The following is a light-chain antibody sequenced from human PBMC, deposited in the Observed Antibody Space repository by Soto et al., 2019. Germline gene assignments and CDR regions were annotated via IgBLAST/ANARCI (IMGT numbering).Light chain of an antibody. CDR2: HAY. V-gene: IGKV1-5*01. J-gene: IGKJ1*01. Sequence: DIQMTQSPSTLSASVGDRVTITCRASQSISSWLAWYQQKPGKAPKLLIYHAYSLESGVPSRFSGSESGTEFTLTINSLQPDDFATYYCQQYNTYSKTFGQGTKV. CDR3: QQYNTYSKT. CDR1: QSISSW.